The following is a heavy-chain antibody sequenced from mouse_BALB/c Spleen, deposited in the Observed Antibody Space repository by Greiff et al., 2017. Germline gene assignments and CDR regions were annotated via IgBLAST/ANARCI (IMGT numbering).Heavy chain of an antibody. CDR3: ARLRLLNYAMDY. CDR1: GFNIKDTY. CDR2: IDPANGNT. Sequence: EVKLMESGAELVKPGASVKLSCTASGFNIKDTYMHWVKQRPEQGLEWIGRIDPANGNTKYDPKFQGKATITADTSSNTAYLQLSSLTSEDTAVYYCARLRLLNYAMDYWGQGTSVTVSS. V-gene: IGHV14-3*02. J-gene: IGHJ4*01. D-gene: IGHD2-3*01.